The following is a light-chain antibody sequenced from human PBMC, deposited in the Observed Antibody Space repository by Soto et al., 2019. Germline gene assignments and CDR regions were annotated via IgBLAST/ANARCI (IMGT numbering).Light chain of an antibody. Sequence: EIVMTQSPATLSVSPGERATLSCRASQSVSSNLAWYQQKPGQAPRLLIYGASTRATGIQARFSGSGSGTEFTLTISSLQSEDFAVYYCQQYNNWSKTFGQGTKVDIK. CDR2: GAS. CDR3: QQYNNWSKT. V-gene: IGKV3-15*01. J-gene: IGKJ1*01. CDR1: QSVSSN.